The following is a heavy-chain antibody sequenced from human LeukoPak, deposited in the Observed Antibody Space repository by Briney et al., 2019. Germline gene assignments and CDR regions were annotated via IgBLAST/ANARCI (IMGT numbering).Heavy chain of an antibody. CDR2: IIPIFGTA. CDR1: GGTFSSYA. D-gene: IGHD3-3*01. V-gene: IGHV1-69*01. J-gene: IGHJ4*02. CDR3: ARAGKITYYDFWNPPGY. Sequence: GASVKVSCKASGGTFSSYAISWVRQAPGQGLEWMGGIIPIFGTANYAQKFQGRVTITADESTSTAYMELSSLRSEDTAVYYCARAGKITYYDFWNPPGYWGQGTLVTVSS.